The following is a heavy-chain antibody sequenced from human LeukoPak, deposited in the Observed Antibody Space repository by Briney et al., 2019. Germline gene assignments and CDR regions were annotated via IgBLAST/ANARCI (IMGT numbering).Heavy chain of an antibody. CDR1: GGSVSSYY. CDR3: ARGPPYYYDSSGYPPYWFDP. Sequence: SETLSLTCTVSGGSVSSYYWSWIRQPPGKGLEWIGYIYYSGSTIYNPSLKSRVTISVDTSKNQFSLKLSSVTAADTAVYYCARGPPYYYDSSGYPPYWFDPWGQGTLVTVSS. J-gene: IGHJ5*02. D-gene: IGHD3-22*01. V-gene: IGHV4-59*02. CDR2: IYYSGST.